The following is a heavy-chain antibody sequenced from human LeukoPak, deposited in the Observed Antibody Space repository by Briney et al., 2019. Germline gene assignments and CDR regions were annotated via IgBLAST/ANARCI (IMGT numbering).Heavy chain of an antibody. J-gene: IGHJ4*02. V-gene: IGHV3-66*01. CDR1: GFTVSSNY. Sequence: PGGSLRLSCAASGFTVSSNYMSWVRQAPGKGLEWASVIYSGGSTYYADSVKGRFTISRDNSKNTLYLQMNSLRAEDTAVYYCAREVTYDSSGYHLDYFDYWGQGTLVTVSS. CDR2: IYSGGST. D-gene: IGHD3-22*01. CDR3: AREVTYDSSGYHLDYFDY.